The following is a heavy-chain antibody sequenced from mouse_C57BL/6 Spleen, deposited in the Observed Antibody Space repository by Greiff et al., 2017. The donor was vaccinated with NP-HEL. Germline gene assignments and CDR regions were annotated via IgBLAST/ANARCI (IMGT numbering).Heavy chain of an antibody. J-gene: IGHJ3*01. CDR3: ALTAQATVFAY. CDR2: SHPSDSET. V-gene: IGHV1-74*01. Sequence: QGQLQQPGAERGKPGAAVKGGGKAAGDTCTSDGRHGGKQRQGQGLEWRGRSHPSDSETNEKQKFKCKATLTVNKSSSTAYMQLSSLTSEDSAVYYCALTAQATVFAYWGQGTLVTVSA. CDR1: GDTCTSDG. D-gene: IGHD3-2*02.